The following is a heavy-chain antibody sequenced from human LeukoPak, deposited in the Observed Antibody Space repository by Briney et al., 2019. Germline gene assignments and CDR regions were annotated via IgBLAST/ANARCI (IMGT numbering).Heavy chain of an antibody. CDR1: GFTFSSYG. D-gene: IGHD2-15*01. CDR2: IRFDGSYN. Sequence: GGSLRLSCAASGFTFSSYGMHWVRQAPGKGLEWVAFIRFDGSYNSYSDSVKGRFTISRDNSKNTLYLQMNSLRAEDTAVYYCAKVRLGYCSGGSCSRGGTSMDVWGRGTTVTISS. V-gene: IGHV3-30*02. J-gene: IGHJ6*03. CDR3: AKVRLGYCSGGSCSRGGTSMDV.